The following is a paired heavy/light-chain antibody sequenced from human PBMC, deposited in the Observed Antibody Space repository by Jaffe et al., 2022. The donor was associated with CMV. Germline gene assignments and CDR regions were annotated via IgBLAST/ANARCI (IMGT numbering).Heavy chain of an antibody. Sequence: QVQLVQSGAEVKKPGASVKVSCKASGYTFTSYAMHWVRQAPGQRLEWMGWINAGNGNTKYSQKFQGRVTITRDTSASTAYMELSSLRSEDTAVYYCAREIRGGYSGYDFGFYYYYYMDVWGKGTTVTVSS. D-gene: IGHD5-12*01. CDR3: AREIRGGYSGYDFGFYYYYYMDV. J-gene: IGHJ6*03. V-gene: IGHV1-3*01. CDR1: GYTFTSYA. CDR2: INAGNGNT.
Light chain of an antibody. CDR1: SSNIGNNY. CDR3: GTWDSSLSAGWV. V-gene: IGLV1-51*02. J-gene: IGLJ3*02. CDR2: ENN. Sequence: QSVLTQPPSVSAAPGQKVTISCSGSSSNIGNNYVSWYQQLPGTAPKLLIYENNKRPSGIPDRFSGSKSGTSATLGITGLQTGDEADYYCGTWDSSLSAGWVFGGGTKLTVL.